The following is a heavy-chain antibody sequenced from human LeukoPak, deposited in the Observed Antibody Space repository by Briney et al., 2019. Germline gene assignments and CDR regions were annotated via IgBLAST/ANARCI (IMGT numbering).Heavy chain of an antibody. CDR3: ARESRRRETTVVTPNYFDY. D-gene: IGHD4-23*01. Sequence: SVKVSCKASGGTFSSYTISWVRQAPGQGLEWMGRIIPILGTANYAQKFQGRVTITADESTSTAYMELSSLRSEDTAVYYCARESRRRETTVVTPNYFDYWGQGTLVTVSS. CDR1: GGTFSSYT. CDR2: IIPILGTA. J-gene: IGHJ4*02. V-gene: IGHV1-69*08.